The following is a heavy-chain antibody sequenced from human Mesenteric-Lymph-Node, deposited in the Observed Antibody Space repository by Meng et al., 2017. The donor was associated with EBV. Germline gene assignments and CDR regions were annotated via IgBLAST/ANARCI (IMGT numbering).Heavy chain of an antibody. CDR1: GGSFGGDY. CDR3: ARRKSGWNRYYLDY. J-gene: IGHJ4*02. D-gene: IGHD6-19*01. Sequence: QVQLQEWGAGLLKSSEYLILTRAVYGGSFGGDYWTWIRQPPGKGLEWIGEILRTGGTTYNPSLKSRVTISVDTSKNQFSLKVTSVTAADTAVYYCARRKSGWNRYYLDYWGQGALVTVSS. CDR2: ILRTGGT. V-gene: IGHV4-34*02.